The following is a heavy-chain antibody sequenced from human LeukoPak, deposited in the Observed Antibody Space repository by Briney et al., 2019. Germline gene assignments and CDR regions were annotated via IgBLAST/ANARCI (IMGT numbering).Heavy chain of an antibody. CDR3: ARGNTMVRGVIITSYFDY. Sequence: GRSLILSCAASGFTFSSYAMHWVRQAPGKGLEWVAVISYDGSNKYYADSVKGRFTISRDNSKNTLYLQMNSLRAEDTAVYYCARGNTMVRGVIITSYFDYWGQGTLVTVSS. CDR1: GFTFSSYA. CDR2: ISYDGSNK. V-gene: IGHV3-30-3*01. D-gene: IGHD3-10*01. J-gene: IGHJ4*02.